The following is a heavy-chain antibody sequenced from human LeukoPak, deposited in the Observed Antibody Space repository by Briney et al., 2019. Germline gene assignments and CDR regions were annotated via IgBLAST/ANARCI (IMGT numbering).Heavy chain of an antibody. D-gene: IGHD5-18*01. J-gene: IGHJ4*02. V-gene: IGHV4-30-4*01. CDR3: ASDGRIQPLDY. CDR2: IYYSGST. Sequence: SETLSLTCTVSGGSISSGDYYWSWIRQPPGKGLEWIGYIYYSGSTYYNPSLKSRVTISVDTSKNQFSLKLSSVTAADTAVYYCASDGRIQPLDYWGQGTLVTVSS. CDR1: GGSISSGDYY.